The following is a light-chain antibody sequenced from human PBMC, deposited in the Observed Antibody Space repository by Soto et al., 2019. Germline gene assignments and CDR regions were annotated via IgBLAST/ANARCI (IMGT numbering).Light chain of an antibody. CDR2: LGS. CDR1: QSLLHSNGYNY. J-gene: IGKJ3*01. CDR3: MQALQTPLFT. Sequence: DIVMTQSPLSLLVTPGEPASISCRSSQSLLHSNGYNYLDWYLQKPGQSPQLLIYLGSNRSSGVPDRFSGSGSGTDFTLKISRVEAEDVGVYYCMQALQTPLFTFGPGTKVDIK. V-gene: IGKV2-28*01.